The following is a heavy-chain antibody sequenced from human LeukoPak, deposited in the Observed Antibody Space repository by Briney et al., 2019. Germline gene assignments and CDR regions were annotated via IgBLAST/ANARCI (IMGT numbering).Heavy chain of an antibody. CDR2: INWNGGGT. J-gene: IGHJ4*02. D-gene: IGHD4-11*01. V-gene: IGHV3-20*04. Sequence: GGSLRLSCVASGFIFDDYDMNWVCQAPGKGLEWVSGINWNGGGTGYVDSVTGRFTISRDNAKNSLYLQMNSLRAEDTALYYCARGSIATTPFDYWGQGTLVTVSS. CDR3: ARGSIATTPFDY. CDR1: GFIFDDYD.